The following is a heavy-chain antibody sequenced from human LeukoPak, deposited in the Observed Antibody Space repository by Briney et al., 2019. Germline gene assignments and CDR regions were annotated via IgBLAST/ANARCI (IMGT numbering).Heavy chain of an antibody. CDR2: ISYDGSNK. D-gene: IGHD3-3*01. J-gene: IGHJ4*02. CDR1: GFTFGDYA. V-gene: IGHV3-30*04. CDR3: AVGGFLEWLLLSLPFDY. Sequence: VGSLRLSCTASGFTFGDYAMSWFRQAPGKGLEWVAVISYDGSNKYYADSVKGRFTISRDNSKNTLYLQMNSLRAEDTAVYYCAVGGFLEWLLLSLPFDYWGQGTLVTVSS.